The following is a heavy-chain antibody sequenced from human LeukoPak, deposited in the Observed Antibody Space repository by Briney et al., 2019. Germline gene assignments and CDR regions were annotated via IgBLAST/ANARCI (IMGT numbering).Heavy chain of an antibody. D-gene: IGHD3-10*01. V-gene: IGHV1-46*01. CDR1: GYTFTTYY. J-gene: IGHJ4*02. CDR3: AGVRAGDSRDFDY. Sequence: GASVKVSCKASGYTFTTYYIHWVRQAPGQGLDWMGMINPSGDSRDYAQRFQGRITMTRDTSTSTVYMELSSLTSEDTAVFYCAGVRAGDSRDFDYWGQGTLVTVSS. CDR2: INPSGDSR.